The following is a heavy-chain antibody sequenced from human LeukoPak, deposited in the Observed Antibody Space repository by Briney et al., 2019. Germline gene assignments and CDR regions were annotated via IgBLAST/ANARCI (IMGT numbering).Heavy chain of an antibody. CDR3: ARDLRRYSYGYSDY. CDR1: GFTFSSYS. J-gene: IGHJ4*02. V-gene: IGHV3-21*01. CDR2: ISSSSSYI. D-gene: IGHD5-18*01. Sequence: GGSLRLFCAASGFTFSSYSMNWVRQAPGKGLEWVSSISSSSSYIYYADSVKGRFTISRDNAKNSLYLQMNSLRAEDTAVYYCARDLRRYSYGYSDYWGQGTLVTVSS.